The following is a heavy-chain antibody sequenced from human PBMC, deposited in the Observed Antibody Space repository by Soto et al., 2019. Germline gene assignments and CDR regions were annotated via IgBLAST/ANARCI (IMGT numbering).Heavy chain of an antibody. V-gene: IGHV3-21*01. Sequence: GSLRLSCAASGFTFSSYSMNWVRQAPGKGLEWVSSISSSSSYIYYADSVKGRFTISRDNAKNSLYLQMNSLRAEDTAVYYCARDLDNWNYLDYWGQGTLVTVS. CDR2: ISSSSSYI. CDR1: GFTFSSYS. CDR3: ARDLDNWNYLDY. D-gene: IGHD1-7*01. J-gene: IGHJ4*02.